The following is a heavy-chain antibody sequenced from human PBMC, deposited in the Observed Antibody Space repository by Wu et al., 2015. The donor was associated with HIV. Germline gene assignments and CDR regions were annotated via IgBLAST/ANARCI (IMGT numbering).Heavy chain of an antibody. CDR3: ARDAGIAAAGKGYYMDV. CDR1: GYTFTSYG. CDR2: ISAYNGNT. Sequence: QVQLVQSGAEVKKPGASVKVSCKASGYTFTSYGISWVRQAPGQGLEWMGWISAYNGNTKYAQKLQGRVTMTTDTSTSSAYMELRSLRSEDTAVYYCARDAGIAAAGKGYYMDVWGKGTTVTVSS. D-gene: IGHD6-13*01. J-gene: IGHJ6*04. V-gene: IGHV1-18*01.